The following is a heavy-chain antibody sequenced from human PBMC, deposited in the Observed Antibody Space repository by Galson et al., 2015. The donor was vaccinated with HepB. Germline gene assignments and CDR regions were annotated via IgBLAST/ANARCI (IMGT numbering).Heavy chain of an antibody. D-gene: IGHD6-19*01. CDR3: ARADSPGYSSGWLNYYYYYGMDV. V-gene: IGHV6-1*01. CDR1: GDSVSSNSAA. Sequence: CAISGDSVSSNSAAWNWIRQSPSRGLEWLGRTYYRSKWYNDYAVSVKSRITINPDTSKNQFSLQLNSVTPEDTAVYYCARADSPGYSSGWLNYYYYYGMDVWGQGTTVTVSS. J-gene: IGHJ6*02. CDR2: TYYRSKWYN.